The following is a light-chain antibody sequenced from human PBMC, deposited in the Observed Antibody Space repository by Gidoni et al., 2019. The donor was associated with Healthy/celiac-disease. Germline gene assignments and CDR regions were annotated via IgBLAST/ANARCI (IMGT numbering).Light chain of an antibody. CDR1: SSNIGAGYD. V-gene: IGLV1-40*01. Sequence: QSVLTQPPSVSGAPGQRVTISCTGSSSNIGAGYDVHWYQQLPGTAPKLLIYGNSNRPSGVPDRFSASKSGTSASLAITGLQAEDEADYYCQSYDSSLGGGVFGGGTKLTVL. CDR3: QSYDSSLGGGV. J-gene: IGLJ3*02. CDR2: GNS.